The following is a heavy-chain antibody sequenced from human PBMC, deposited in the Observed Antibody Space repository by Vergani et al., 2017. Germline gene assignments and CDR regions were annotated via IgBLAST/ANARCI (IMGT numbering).Heavy chain of an antibody. CDR1: GFTFSSYG. Sequence: QVQLVESGGGVVQPGRSLRLSCAASGFTFSSYGMHWVRQAPGKGLEWVAFIWYDGSNKSYADAVKGRFTITRDNSKNTLYLQRNSLRAEDTAVYYCAKTAPQYGYYVDYYYYYGMDVWGQGTTVTVSS. CDR2: IWYDGSNK. CDR3: AKTAPQYGYYVDYYYYYGMDV. V-gene: IGHV3-33*06. D-gene: IGHD4-17*01. J-gene: IGHJ6*02.